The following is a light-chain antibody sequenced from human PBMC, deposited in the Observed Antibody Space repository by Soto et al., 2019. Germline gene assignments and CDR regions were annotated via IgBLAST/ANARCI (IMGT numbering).Light chain of an antibody. CDR3: QQYNNSPPIP. J-gene: IGKJ5*01. CDR2: GAS. CDR1: QSVSSN. V-gene: IGKV3-15*01. Sequence: EIMIRQAPARVCVSIGVIATLSYRDSQSVSSNLVWYQQKPGQAPRLLIYGASTRATGIPARFSGSGSGTELTHTIRSLQSEDFAVYFCQQYNNSPPIPFGPGTRLEIK.